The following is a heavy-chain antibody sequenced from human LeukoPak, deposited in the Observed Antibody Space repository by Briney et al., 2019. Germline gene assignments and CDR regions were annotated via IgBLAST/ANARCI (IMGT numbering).Heavy chain of an antibody. CDR2: ISWNSGSI. Sequence: PGGSLRLSCAASGFTFDDYAMHWVRQAPGKGLEWVSGISWNSGSIGYADSVKGRFTISRGNAKNSLYLQMNSLRAEDTALYYCAKDPYYYDSSRFDYWGQGTLVTVSS. CDR1: GFTFDDYA. J-gene: IGHJ4*02. CDR3: AKDPYYYDSSRFDY. V-gene: IGHV3-9*01. D-gene: IGHD3-22*01.